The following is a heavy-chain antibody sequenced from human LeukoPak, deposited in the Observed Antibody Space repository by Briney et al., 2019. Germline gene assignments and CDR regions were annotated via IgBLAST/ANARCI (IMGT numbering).Heavy chain of an antibody. Sequence: PGGSLRLSCAASGFTFSSYEMNWVRQAPGKGLEWVSYISSSGSTIYYADSVKGRFTISRDNAKNSLYLQMDSLRAEDTAVYYCASEGGSGSYFRPFDPWGQGTLVTVSS. CDR3: ASEGGSGSYFRPFDP. D-gene: IGHD3-10*01. V-gene: IGHV3-48*03. CDR1: GFTFSSYE. CDR2: ISSSGSTI. J-gene: IGHJ5*02.